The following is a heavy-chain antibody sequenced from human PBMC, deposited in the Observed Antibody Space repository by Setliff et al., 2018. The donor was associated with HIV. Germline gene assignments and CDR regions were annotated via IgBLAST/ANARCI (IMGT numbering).Heavy chain of an antibody. V-gene: IGHV4-39*07. CDR1: GGSISSSGYY. D-gene: IGHD3-9*01. Sequence: PSETLSLTCSVSGGSISSSGYYWAWIRQPPGKGLEWIGSIYYSGGTYYNPSLKSRVTISVDTSKNQFSLQLSSVTAADTAVYYCARDQPQDYDSLTGYYTGRYFDYWGRGTLVTVS. CDR3: ARDQPQDYDSLTGYYTGRYFDY. J-gene: IGHJ4*02. CDR2: IYYSGGT.